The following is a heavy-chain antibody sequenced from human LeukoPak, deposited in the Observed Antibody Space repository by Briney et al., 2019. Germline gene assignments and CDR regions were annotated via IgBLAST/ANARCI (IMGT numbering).Heavy chain of an antibody. CDR3: ARVVRYSSGWYYYYYMDV. Sequence: PSETLSLTCTVSGGSISSGSYYWSWIRQPPGKGLEWIGSIYYSGSTYYNPSLKSRVTISVDTSKNQFSLKLSSVTAADTAVYYCARVVRYSSGWYYYYYMDVWGKGTTVTVSS. D-gene: IGHD6-19*01. V-gene: IGHV4-39*07. CDR2: IYYSGST. J-gene: IGHJ6*03. CDR1: GGSISSGSYY.